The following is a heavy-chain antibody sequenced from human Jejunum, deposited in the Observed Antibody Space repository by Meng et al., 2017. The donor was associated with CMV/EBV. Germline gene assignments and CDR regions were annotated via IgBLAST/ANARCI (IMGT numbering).Heavy chain of an antibody. CDR3: ARDPGGSSPVFDY. CDR2: ISPNTGAT. D-gene: IGHD2-8*02. V-gene: IGHV1-2*02. CDR1: GYSFTDYY. Sequence: GQVGQSEADVKNPGASVKVSCRASGYSFTDYYIHWVRQAPEQGLEWMGWISPNTGATNFAQNFQGRVTMTRDTSVSATYMELSSLTSDDTAVYFCARDPGGSSPVFDYWGQGTLVTVSS. J-gene: IGHJ4*01.